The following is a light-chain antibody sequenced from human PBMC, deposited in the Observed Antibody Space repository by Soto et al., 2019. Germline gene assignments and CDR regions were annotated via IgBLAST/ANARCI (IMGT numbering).Light chain of an antibody. V-gene: IGKV1-39*01. Sequence: DIQMTQSPSSLSASVGDRVSITCRAGQSVNRFLNWYQQKPGKAPKLLIYGASSLQSGVPSRFSGSGSGTDFTLTISSLQPEDFATYYFQQSYSSHQTFGQGTKVEIK. CDR1: QSVNRF. J-gene: IGKJ1*01. CDR2: GAS. CDR3: QQSYSSHQT.